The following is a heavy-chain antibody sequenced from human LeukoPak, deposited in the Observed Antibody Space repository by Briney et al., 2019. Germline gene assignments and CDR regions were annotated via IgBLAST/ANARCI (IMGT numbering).Heavy chain of an antibody. J-gene: IGHJ2*01. CDR2: ISYTGNT. CDR3: ARVQKSTRSFWYFDL. V-gene: IGHV4-28*03. CDR1: GYSISSTYY. Sequence: SETLSLTCAVSGYSISSTYYWGWLRQPPGKGPEWIGYISYTGNTNYSPSLKTRVIISVDTSNNQFSLRLNSVTSADTAVYYCARVQKSTRSFWYFDLWGRGTLVAVSS. D-gene: IGHD5/OR15-5a*01.